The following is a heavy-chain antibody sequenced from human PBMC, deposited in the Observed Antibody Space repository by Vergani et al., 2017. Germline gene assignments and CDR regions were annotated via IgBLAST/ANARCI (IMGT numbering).Heavy chain of an antibody. J-gene: IGHJ6*02. Sequence: QLQLQESGPGLVKPSETLSLTCTVSGGSISSSSYYWGWIRQPPGKGLEWIGSIYYSGSTYYNPSLKSRVTISVDTSKNQFSLNLSSVTAADTAVYYCARVVGYCSGGSCYPGYYYGMDVWGQGTTVTVSS. D-gene: IGHD2-15*01. CDR3: ARVVGYCSGGSCYPGYYYGMDV. CDR2: IYYSGST. CDR1: GGSISSSSYY. V-gene: IGHV4-39*07.